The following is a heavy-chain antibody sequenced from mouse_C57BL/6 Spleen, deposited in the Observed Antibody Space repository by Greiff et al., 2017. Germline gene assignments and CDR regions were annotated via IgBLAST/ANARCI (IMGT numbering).Heavy chain of an antibody. D-gene: IGHD3-1*01. CDR2: INPSTGGT. V-gene: IGHV1-42*01. J-gene: IGHJ2*01. CDR3: ARGAYYFDY. Sequence: EVQLQQSGPELVKPGASVKISCKASGYSFTGYYMNWVKQSPEKSLEWIGEINPSTGGTTYNQKFKAKATLTVDKSSSTAYMQLKSLTSEDSAVYYCARGAYYFDYWGQGTTLTVSS. CDR1: GYSFTGYY.